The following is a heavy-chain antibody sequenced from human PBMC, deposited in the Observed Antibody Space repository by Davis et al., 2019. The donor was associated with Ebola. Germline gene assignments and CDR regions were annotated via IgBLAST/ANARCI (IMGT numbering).Heavy chain of an antibody. D-gene: IGHD5-18*01. CDR1: GGSFDSSDYR. J-gene: IGHJ4*02. Sequence: MPSETLSLTCTVSGGSFDSSDYRWGWIRQPPGKGLEYIGSIYYSGTTYYTPSLKSRVTISVDTSKNQFTLRLRSVTAADTAVYFCARLSRGYSYGFTPDFWGQGTLVTVSS. CDR2: IYYSGTT. CDR3: ARLSRGYSYGFTPDF. V-gene: IGHV4-39*01.